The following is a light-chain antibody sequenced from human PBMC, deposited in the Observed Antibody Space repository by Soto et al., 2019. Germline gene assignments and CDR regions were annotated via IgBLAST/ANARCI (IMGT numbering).Light chain of an antibody. Sequence: EVVLTQSPGTLSLSPGERATLSCRASQSVSGSYLAWYQRKAGQAPRLLIYGASSRATGIPDRFSGSGSGTDFTLTISRLEPEDFAVYYCQQYGSSPYTFGQGTKLEIK. J-gene: IGKJ2*01. V-gene: IGKV3-20*01. CDR3: QQYGSSPYT. CDR1: QSVSGSY. CDR2: GAS.